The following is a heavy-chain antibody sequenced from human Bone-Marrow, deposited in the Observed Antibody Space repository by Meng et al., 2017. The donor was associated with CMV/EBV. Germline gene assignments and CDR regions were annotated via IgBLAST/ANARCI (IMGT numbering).Heavy chain of an antibody. CDR1: GGSISSYY. Sequence: GSLRLSCTVSGGSISSYYWSWIRQPPGKGLEWIGSISHSGSTNYNPSLKSRVTISVDTSKNQFSLKLSSVTAADTAVYYCARDRNHYDFWSGYYWDHYYYYGMDVWGQGTTVTVSS. D-gene: IGHD3-3*01. CDR2: ISHSGST. V-gene: IGHV4-59*12. CDR3: ARDRNHYDFWSGYYWDHYYYYGMDV. J-gene: IGHJ6*02.